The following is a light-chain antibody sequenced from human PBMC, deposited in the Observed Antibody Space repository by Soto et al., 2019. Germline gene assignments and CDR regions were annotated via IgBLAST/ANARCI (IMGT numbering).Light chain of an antibody. CDR2: GAS. J-gene: IGKJ1*01. V-gene: IGKV3-20*01. CDR3: QQYGSSPRT. Sequence: EIVLTQSPGTLSLSPGERATLSCRASQSVSSSYLAWYQQKPGQAPRLLTYGASSRATGIPDRFSGSGSGTDFTLTISRLEPEDFAVYYSQQYGSSPRTFGHGTKVDIK. CDR1: QSVSSSY.